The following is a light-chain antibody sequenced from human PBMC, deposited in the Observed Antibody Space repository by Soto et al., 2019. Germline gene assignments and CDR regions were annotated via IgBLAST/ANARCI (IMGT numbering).Light chain of an antibody. CDR3: QSYDSSLSGYV. V-gene: IGLV1-40*01. CDR2: GNT. Sequence: QSALTQPPSVSGAPGQRITISCTGSSSNIGAGYPVHWYQQLPGTAPKLLIFGNTIRPSGVPDRFSGSRSGLAITGLQADDEADYYCQSYDSSLSGYVFGTGTKLTVL. J-gene: IGLJ1*01. CDR1: SSNIGAGYP.